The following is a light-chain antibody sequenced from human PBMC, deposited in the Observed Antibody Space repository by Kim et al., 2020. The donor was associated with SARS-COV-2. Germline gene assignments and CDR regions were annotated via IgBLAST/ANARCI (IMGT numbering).Light chain of an antibody. CDR3: QELNSYRIN. V-gene: IGKV1-9*01. CDR2: AAS. CDR1: QGISSY. J-gene: IGKJ4*01. Sequence: DIQFTQSPSFLSASVGDRVTITCRASQGISSYLAWYQQNPGKAPKLLIYAASTLQSGVPSRFSGSGSGTEFTLTISSQQPEDFATYYSQELNSYRINYGGGTKVDIK.